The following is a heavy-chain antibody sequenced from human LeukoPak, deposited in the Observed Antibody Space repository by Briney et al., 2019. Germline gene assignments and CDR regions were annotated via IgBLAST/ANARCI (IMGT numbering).Heavy chain of an antibody. Sequence: GASVKVSCKASGYTFTAYYLHWVRQAPGQGLEWMGWINPKNGGPNYGQKFQGRVTMTMDASISTAYMELGRLRSDDTAVYYCATYYYDNSRYYCDYWGQGTLVTVSS. J-gene: IGHJ4*02. D-gene: IGHD3-22*01. V-gene: IGHV1-2*02. CDR2: INPKNGGP. CDR1: GYTFTAYY. CDR3: ATYYYDNSRYYCDY.